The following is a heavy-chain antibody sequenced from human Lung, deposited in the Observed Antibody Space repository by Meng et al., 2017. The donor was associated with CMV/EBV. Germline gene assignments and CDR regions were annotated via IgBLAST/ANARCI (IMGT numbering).Heavy chain of an antibody. V-gene: IGHV3-9*01. CDR3: VKVRMSSSWYNFDH. CDR1: GFTFDDFA. CDR2: ISWNSKKI. J-gene: IGHJ4*02. Sequence: SCAASGFTFDDFAMHWVRQGPGRGLEWVSGISWNSKKIDYADSVKGRFTISRDNAKNSVYLQMNSLRTDDTAFYFCVKVRMSSSWYNFDHWGQGTXVTVSS. D-gene: IGHD6-19*01.